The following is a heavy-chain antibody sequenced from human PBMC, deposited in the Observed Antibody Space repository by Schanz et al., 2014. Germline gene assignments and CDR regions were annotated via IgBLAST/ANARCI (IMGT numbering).Heavy chain of an antibody. Sequence: QVHLVQSGAEVKRPGASVKVSCKASEYSFTSYSMHWVRQAPGQRLEWMGWINTGSGDTKYSQNFQGRVTITRDTSASTAYMELSSLRSDDTAVYYCARDRRFFDRDDLYYFDSWGQGTLVTGSS. CDR1: EYSFTSYS. J-gene: IGHJ4*02. CDR2: INTGSGDT. V-gene: IGHV1-3*04. CDR3: ARDRRFFDRDDLYYFDS. D-gene: IGHD3-3*01.